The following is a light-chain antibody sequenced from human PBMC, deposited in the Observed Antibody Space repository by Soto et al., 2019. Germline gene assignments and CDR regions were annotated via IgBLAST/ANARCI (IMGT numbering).Light chain of an antibody. CDR2: GAS. CDR3: QQYGSSPPWT. J-gene: IGKJ1*01. Sequence: EIVLTQSPGTLSLSPGERATLSYRASQSVSSSYLVWYQQKPGQAPRLLIYGASSRATGIPDRFSGSGSGTDFTLTISRLEPEDFAVYYCQQYGSSPPWTFGQGTRWIS. CDR1: QSVSSSY. V-gene: IGKV3-20*01.